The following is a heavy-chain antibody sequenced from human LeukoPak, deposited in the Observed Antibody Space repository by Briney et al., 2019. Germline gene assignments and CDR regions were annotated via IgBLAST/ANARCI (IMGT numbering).Heavy chain of an antibody. CDR1: VASINSRY. Sequence: PSETLSLTCSLSVASINSRYWSWVRQAAGKGLEWIGRIYTTESTNYNPPLESRVTMSIDMSKNQFSLNLTSVAAADTAIYFCARHFLTSSWYTQSFSDFWGQGILVTVSS. D-gene: IGHD6-13*01. CDR2: IYTTEST. CDR3: ARHFLTSSWYTQSFSDF. J-gene: IGHJ4*02. V-gene: IGHV4-4*07.